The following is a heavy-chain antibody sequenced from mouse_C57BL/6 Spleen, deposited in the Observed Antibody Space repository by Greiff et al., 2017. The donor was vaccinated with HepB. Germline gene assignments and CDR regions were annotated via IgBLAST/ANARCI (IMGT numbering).Heavy chain of an antibody. CDR2: INPSSGYT. D-gene: IGHD1-1*01. Sequence: VQLQQSGAELARPGASVKMSCKASGYTFTSYTMHWVKQRPGQGLEWIGYINPSSGYTNYNQKFKDKATLTADKSSSTAYMQLSSLTSEDSAVYYWARGGSSPAWFAYWGQGTLVTVSA. CDR1: GYTFTSYT. V-gene: IGHV1-4*01. CDR3: ARGGSSPAWFAY. J-gene: IGHJ3*01.